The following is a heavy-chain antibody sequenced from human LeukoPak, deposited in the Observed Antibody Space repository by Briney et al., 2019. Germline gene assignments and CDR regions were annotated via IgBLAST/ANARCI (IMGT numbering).Heavy chain of an antibody. CDR3: ARDRDPGLNYYYMDV. J-gene: IGHJ6*03. CDR2: IYYSGST. D-gene: IGHD3-9*01. CDR1: GGSISSSSYY. Sequence: SETLSLTCTVSGGSISSSSYYWGWIRQPPGKGLEWIGSIYYSGSTYYNPSLKSRVTISVDTSKNQFSLKLSSVTAADTAVYYCARDRDPGLNYYYMDVWGKGTTVTVSS. V-gene: IGHV4-39*02.